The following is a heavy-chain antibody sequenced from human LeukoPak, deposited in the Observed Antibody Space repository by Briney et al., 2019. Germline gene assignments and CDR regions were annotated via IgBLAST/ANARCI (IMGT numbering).Heavy chain of an antibody. D-gene: IGHD4-17*01. CDR3: ARVYGEIDY. V-gene: IGHV1-8*01. CDR1: GYIFTNYD. J-gene: IGHJ4*02. CDR2: MNPKSGNT. Sequence: GASVKVSCKASGYIFTNYDINWVRQATGQGLEWMGWMNPKSGNTGYAQKFQGRVTMTRDTPITTAYMELSSLRSEDTAVYYCARVYGEIDYWGQGTLVTVSS.